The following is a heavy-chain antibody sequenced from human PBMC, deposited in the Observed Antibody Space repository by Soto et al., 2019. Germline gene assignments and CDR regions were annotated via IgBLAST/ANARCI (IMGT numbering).Heavy chain of an antibody. CDR2: IHDSGRT. CDR1: GDSFTSDY. D-gene: IGHD2-21*01. CDR3: AKMSYDTVDV. V-gene: IGHV4-59*08. J-gene: IGHJ6*02. Sequence: SETLSLTCTVSGDSFTSDYWNWVRQSPGKGLEWLGSIHDSGRTYYDPSLKRQIIISWDTSKKQFSLNLNSVTAADTAIYYCAKMSYDTVDVWGPGTTVTVSS.